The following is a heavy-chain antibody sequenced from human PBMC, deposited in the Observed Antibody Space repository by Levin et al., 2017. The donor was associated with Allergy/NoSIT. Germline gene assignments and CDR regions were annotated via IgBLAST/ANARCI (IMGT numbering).Heavy chain of an antibody. Sequence: GESLKISCKASGYTFTSYYMHWVRQAPGQGLEWMGIINPSGGSTSYAQKFQGRVTMTRDTSTSTVYMELSSLRSEDTAVYYCARARRVYGSGSYYDYWGQGTLVTVSS. CDR2: INPSGGST. D-gene: IGHD3-10*01. CDR1: GYTFTSYY. V-gene: IGHV1-46*01. CDR3: ARARRVYGSGSYYDY. J-gene: IGHJ4*02.